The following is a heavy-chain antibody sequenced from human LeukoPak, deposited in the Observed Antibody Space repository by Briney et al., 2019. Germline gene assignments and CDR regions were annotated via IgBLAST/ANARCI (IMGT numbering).Heavy chain of an antibody. CDR2: IHGSGDRT. D-gene: IGHD3-10*01. CDR3: ATQGCGSGSSGGDVFDL. V-gene: IGHV3-23*01. Sequence: PGGSLRLSCAASRFTFDNYAISWVRQTPGKGLEWVSPIHGSGDRTFYAGSVKGRFTISRDNSKSTLYLQMNTLRADDTALYYCATQGCGSGSSGGDVFDLWGQGTMVTV. CDR1: RFTFDNYA. J-gene: IGHJ3*01.